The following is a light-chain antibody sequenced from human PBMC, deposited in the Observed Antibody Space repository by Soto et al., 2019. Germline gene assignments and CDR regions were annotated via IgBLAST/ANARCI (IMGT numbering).Light chain of an antibody. CDR1: SSNLGAGYD. V-gene: IGLV1-40*01. CDR3: QSYDHSLRGYV. Sequence: QSVLTQPPSVSGAPGQTVSISCTGSSSNLGAGYDVNWYQQLPGTAPTLLISDNTNRPSGVPDRFSGSKSGTSASLAISGLQSEDEADYYCQSYDHSLRGYVFGPGTKLTVL. CDR2: DNT. J-gene: IGLJ1*01.